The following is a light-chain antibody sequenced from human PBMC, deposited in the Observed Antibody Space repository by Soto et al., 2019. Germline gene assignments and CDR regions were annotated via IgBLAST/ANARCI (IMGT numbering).Light chain of an antibody. CDR3: QQYNNWPRGT. V-gene: IGKV3-15*01. CDR2: GAS. J-gene: IGKJ4*01. Sequence: EIVMTQSPATLSVSPGGRATLSCRASQSISDTLAWYQQKPGQAPRLLIYGASTRATGIPARFSGSGSGTEFTLTISSLQSEDFAVYYCQQYNNWPRGTFGGGTKVDIK. CDR1: QSISDT.